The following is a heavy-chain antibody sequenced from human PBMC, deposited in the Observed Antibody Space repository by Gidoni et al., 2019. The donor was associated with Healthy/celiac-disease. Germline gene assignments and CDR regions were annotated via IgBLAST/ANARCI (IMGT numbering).Heavy chain of an antibody. Sequence: EVQLVESGGGLVQPGGSLRLSCAASGFTVSSNYMSWVRQAPGKGLEWVSVIYSGGSTCYADSVKGRFTISRDNSKNTLYLQMNSLRAEDTAVYYCASSFFTVTIEAMGAFDIWGQGTMVTVSS. V-gene: IGHV3-66*01. D-gene: IGHD4-17*01. CDR3: ASSFFTVTIEAMGAFDI. J-gene: IGHJ3*02. CDR2: IYSGGST. CDR1: GFTVSSNY.